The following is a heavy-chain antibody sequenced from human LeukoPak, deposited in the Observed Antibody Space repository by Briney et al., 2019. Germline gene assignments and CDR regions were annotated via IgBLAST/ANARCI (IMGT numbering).Heavy chain of an antibody. Sequence: ASVKVSCKASGYTFTSYGISWVRQAPGQGLEWTGWISAYNGNTNYAQKFQGRVTMTEDTSTDTAYMELSSLRSEDTAVYYCATLTWIQLWLLDYWGQGTLVTVSS. CDR2: ISAYNGNT. CDR1: GYTFTSYG. J-gene: IGHJ4*02. V-gene: IGHV1-18*01. CDR3: ATLTWIQLWLLDY. D-gene: IGHD5-18*01.